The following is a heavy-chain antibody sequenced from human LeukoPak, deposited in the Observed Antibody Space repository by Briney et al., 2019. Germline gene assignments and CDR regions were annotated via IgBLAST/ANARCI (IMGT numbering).Heavy chain of an antibody. CDR3: AKAKGAGHYRTYCLDY. D-gene: IGHD3-10*01. CDR2: IKQDGSEK. V-gene: IGHV3-7*03. J-gene: IGHJ4*02. Sequence: PGGSLRLSCAASGFTFSSYWMSWVRQAPGKGLEWVANIKQDGSEKYYVDSVKGRFTISRDNAKNSLYLQMNSLRAEDTAVYYCAKAKGAGHYRTYCLDYWGQGTLVTVSS. CDR1: GFTFSSYW.